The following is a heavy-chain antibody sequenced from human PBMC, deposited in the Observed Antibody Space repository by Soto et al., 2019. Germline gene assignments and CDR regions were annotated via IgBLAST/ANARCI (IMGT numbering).Heavy chain of an antibody. Sequence: SDTLSLTCAVSGDAISGNKWGSWVRQPPEKGLEWSGERYHTGSTNDDPSLRSRVTISVDKSKNQLSLKLSSVTAADTAVYYCARSSQSSYDSSEGNLDSWGRGTLVTVS. CDR3: ARSSQSSYDSSEGNLDS. D-gene: IGHD3-22*01. V-gene: IGHV4-4*02. CDR1: GDAISGNKW. CDR2: RYHTGST. J-gene: IGHJ4*02.